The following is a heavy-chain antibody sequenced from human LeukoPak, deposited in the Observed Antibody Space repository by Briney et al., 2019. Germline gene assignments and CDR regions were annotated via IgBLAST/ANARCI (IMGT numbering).Heavy chain of an antibody. CDR2: IHYSGST. V-gene: IGHV4-59*11. D-gene: IGHD3-10*01. CDR1: GGSISSHY. Sequence: SETLSVTCTVSGGSISSHYWNWIRQPPGKGLEWIGYIHYSGSTEYNPSLKSRVTMSVDTPKNQFSLKLSSVTAADTAVYYCARSYSHSYYFDYWGQGTLVTVSS. J-gene: IGHJ4*02. CDR3: ARSYSHSYYFDY.